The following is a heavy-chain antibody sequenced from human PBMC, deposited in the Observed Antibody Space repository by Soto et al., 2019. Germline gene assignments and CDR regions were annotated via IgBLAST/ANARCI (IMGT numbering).Heavy chain of an antibody. Sequence: SETLSLTCTVSVGSIISYYWSWIRQPAGKGLEWIGRIYTSGSTNYNPSLKSRVTMSVDTSKNQFSLKLSSVTAADTAVYYCARVKQWLPKDYYGMDVWGQGTTVTVSS. CDR2: IYTSGST. CDR1: VGSIISYY. V-gene: IGHV4-4*07. CDR3: ARVKQWLPKDYYGMDV. J-gene: IGHJ6*02. D-gene: IGHD6-19*01.